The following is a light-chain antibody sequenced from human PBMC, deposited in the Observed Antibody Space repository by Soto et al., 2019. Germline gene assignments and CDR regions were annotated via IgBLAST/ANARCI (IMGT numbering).Light chain of an antibody. J-gene: IGKJ2*01. V-gene: IGKV3-20*01. CDR3: QQYGSSPPNT. CDR1: QSVSSSY. Sequence: EIVLTQSPGTLSLSPGERATLSCRASQSVSSSYLAWYQQKPGQAPRLLIYGASSRATGIPDRFSGSGSGTDLTLTISRLETEDFAVYYCQQYGSSPPNTFGQGTKLEIK. CDR2: GAS.